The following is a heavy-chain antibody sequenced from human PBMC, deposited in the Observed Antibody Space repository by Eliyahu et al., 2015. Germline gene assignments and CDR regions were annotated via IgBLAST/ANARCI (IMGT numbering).Heavy chain of an antibody. J-gene: IGHJ5*02. CDR3: ARFDWDGSGTEGWFDP. D-gene: IGHD3-10*01. CDR1: GFTFXSYS. V-gene: IGHV3-21*01. Sequence: EVQLVESGGGLVKPGGSLRLSCXASGFTFXSYSMNWVRQAPGKGLEWVSSISSSSSYIYYADSVKGRFTISRDNAKNSLYLQMNSLRAEDTAVYYCARFDWDGSGTEGWFDPWGQGTLVTVSS. CDR2: ISSSSSYI.